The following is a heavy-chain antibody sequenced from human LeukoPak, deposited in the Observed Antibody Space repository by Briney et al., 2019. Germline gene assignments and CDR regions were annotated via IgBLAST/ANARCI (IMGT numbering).Heavy chain of an antibody. CDR2: INRDGSQK. Sequence: GGSLRLSCAASGFSLSGYWMTWVRQAPGKGLEWVANINRDGSQKNHVDSVQGRFTISRDNAKNSLYLQMNSLTAEDTAVYYCAKDPNGDYVGAFDSWGQGTMVTVSS. J-gene: IGHJ3*02. CDR3: AKDPNGDYVGAFDS. D-gene: IGHD4-17*01. CDR1: GFSLSGYW. V-gene: IGHV3-7*01.